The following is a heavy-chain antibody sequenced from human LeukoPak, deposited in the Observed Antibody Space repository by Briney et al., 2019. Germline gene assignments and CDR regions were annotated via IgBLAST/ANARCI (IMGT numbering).Heavy chain of an antibody. CDR2: MNPNSGNT. Sequence: ASVKVSCKASGYTFTSYDINWVRQATGQGLEWMGWMNPNSGNTGYAQKFQGRVTMTRDTSISTAYMELSRLRSDDTAVYYCAREYDFWSGYWGFDPWGQGTLVTVSS. CDR1: GYTFTSYD. V-gene: IGHV1-8*02. D-gene: IGHD3-3*01. J-gene: IGHJ5*02. CDR3: AREYDFWSGYWGFDP.